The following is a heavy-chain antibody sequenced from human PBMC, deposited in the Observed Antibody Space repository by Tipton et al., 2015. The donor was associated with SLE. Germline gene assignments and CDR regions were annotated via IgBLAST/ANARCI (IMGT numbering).Heavy chain of an antibody. J-gene: IGHJ4*02. D-gene: IGHD6-13*01. V-gene: IGHV4-34*01. Sequence: TLSLTCAVYGGSFSGSYWNWIRQPPGKGLEWIGEINHSGSTNYNPSLKSRVTISVDTSKNQFSLKLSSVTAADTAVYYCARRPYSSSPFDYWGQGTLVTVSS. CDR1: GGSFSGSY. CDR2: INHSGST. CDR3: ARRPYSSSPFDY.